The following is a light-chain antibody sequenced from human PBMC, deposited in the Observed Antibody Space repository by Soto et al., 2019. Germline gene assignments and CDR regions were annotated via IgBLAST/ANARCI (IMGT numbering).Light chain of an antibody. Sequence: DIVLTQSPGTLSLSPGERAALSCRASQSVSSSYLAWYQKKRGQAPRLLIYGASNSATGIPDRFSGSGSGTAFPLTIRRLEPEAFAVYYCPQYDNSPLTFGGGTKVEIK. CDR2: GAS. CDR3: PQYDNSPLT. CDR1: QSVSSSY. V-gene: IGKV3-20*01. J-gene: IGKJ4*01.